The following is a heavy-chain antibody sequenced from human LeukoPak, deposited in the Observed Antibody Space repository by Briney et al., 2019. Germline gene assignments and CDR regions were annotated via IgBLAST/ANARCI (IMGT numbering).Heavy chain of an antibody. D-gene: IGHD6-13*01. Sequence: PGGSLRLSCAASGFIVSDHYMSWVRQGPGKGLEWISVVYSDGTTYYADSVKGRFTISRDNSKNTLYLQMNSLRAEDTAVYYCATSPASSCLDYWGQGTLVTVSS. CDR3: ATSPASSCLDY. CDR2: VYSDGTT. V-gene: IGHV3-53*01. CDR1: GFIVSDHY. J-gene: IGHJ4*02.